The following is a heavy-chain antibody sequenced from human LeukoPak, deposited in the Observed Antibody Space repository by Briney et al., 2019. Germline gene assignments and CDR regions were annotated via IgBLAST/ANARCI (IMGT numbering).Heavy chain of an antibody. CDR3: ARGFRQVTRFDY. CDR2: IYTSGST. CDR1: GGSISSGSYY. J-gene: IGHJ4*02. V-gene: IGHV4-61*02. Sequence: SQTLSLTCTVSGGSISSGSYYWSWIRQPAGKGLEWIGRIYTSGSTNYNPSLKSRVTISVDTSMNQFSLKLSSVTVADTAVYYCARGFRQVTRFDYWGQGTLVTVSS. D-gene: IGHD4-17*01.